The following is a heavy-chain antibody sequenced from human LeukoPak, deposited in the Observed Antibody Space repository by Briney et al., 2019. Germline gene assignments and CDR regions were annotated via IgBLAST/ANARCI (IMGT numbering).Heavy chain of an antibody. CDR3: ARDTEEQWLVPWGIYYYYGMDV. CDR1: GYTFTSYY. J-gene: IGHJ6*02. CDR2: INPSGGST. D-gene: IGHD6-19*01. V-gene: IGHV1-46*01. Sequence: ASVKVSCKASGYTFTSYYMHWVRQAPGQGLEWMGIINPSGGSTSYAQKFQGRVTMTRDTSTSTVYMALSSLRSEDTAVYYCARDTEEQWLVPWGIYYYYGMDVWGQGTTVTVSS.